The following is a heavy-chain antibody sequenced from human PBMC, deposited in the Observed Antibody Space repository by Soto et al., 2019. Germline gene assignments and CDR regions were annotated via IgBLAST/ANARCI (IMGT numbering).Heavy chain of an antibody. CDR3: AREVIPLTTDWYFDL. CDR1: GGSISGGVYY. D-gene: IGHD4-17*01. CDR2: IYASGST. V-gene: IGHV4-30-4*01. J-gene: IGHJ2*01. Sequence: QVQLQESGPGLVKPSETLSLTCTVSGGSISGGVYYWSWIRQPPGKGLEWIGSIYASGSTYYNPSLKSRVTIRVDTYNNRFSLRLTSVTAADSAVYYCAREVIPLTTDWYFDLWGRGTLVTVSP.